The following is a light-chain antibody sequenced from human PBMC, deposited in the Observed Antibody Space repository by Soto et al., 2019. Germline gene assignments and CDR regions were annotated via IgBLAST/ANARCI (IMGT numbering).Light chain of an antibody. CDR1: QGISSW. J-gene: IGKJ4*01. Sequence: DIQMTQSPSSVSASVGDRVTVTCRASQGISSWLAWYQQKPGKAPKLLLYAASTLQSGVSSRFRGRGSGTDFILTISSLQPEDFATYYCQQTNSFPLTFGGGTTVEIK. CDR2: AAS. CDR3: QQTNSFPLT. V-gene: IGKV1D-12*01.